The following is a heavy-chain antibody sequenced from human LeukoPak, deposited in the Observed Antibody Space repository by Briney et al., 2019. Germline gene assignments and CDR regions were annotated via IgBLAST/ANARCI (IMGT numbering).Heavy chain of an antibody. Sequence: GGSLRLSCAASGFVFSDYSMPCVRQAPGKGLEWVSCISSSSGYIFYADSVKGRFTVSRDNAKNSVFLHMNRLGVEDTAIYFCVRDTQWELLAQWGQGTVVTVSS. CDR1: GFVFSDYS. D-gene: IGHD1-26*01. CDR3: VRDTQWELLAQ. CDR2: ISSSSGYI. V-gene: IGHV3-21*01. J-gene: IGHJ4*02.